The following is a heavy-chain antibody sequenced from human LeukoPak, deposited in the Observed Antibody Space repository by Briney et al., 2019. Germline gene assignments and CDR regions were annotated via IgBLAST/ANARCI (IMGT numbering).Heavy chain of an antibody. D-gene: IGHD4-11*01. J-gene: IGHJ4*02. CDR3: GRDRVRGNSNPFFDY. Sequence: PSEALSLTCTVSGGSVSSGTYYWSWIRQPPGKGLEWIGYIYYSGSTNYNPSLKSRVTISVDTSKNQFPLKLSSVTAADTAVYYCGRDRVRGNSNPFFDYWGQGTLVTVSS. CDR2: IYYSGST. V-gene: IGHV4-61*01. CDR1: GGSVSSGTYY.